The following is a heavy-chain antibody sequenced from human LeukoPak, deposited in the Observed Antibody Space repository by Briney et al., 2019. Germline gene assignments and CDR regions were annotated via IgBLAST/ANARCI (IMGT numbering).Heavy chain of an antibody. J-gene: IGHJ6*03. CDR1: GGFLNGSY. CDR3: GRLVVTAPQNHYYMDV. D-gene: IGHD2-21*02. Sequence: NPSETLSLTRNVSGGFLNGSYCTSIRQPPGKGLEWIAEINHIGTTNHNPSLKSRVSVSTDTSKNQFFLRLTPVTAADTALYYCGRLVVTAPQNHYYMDVWGEGTTVTVSS. V-gene: IGHV4-34*01. CDR2: INHIGTT.